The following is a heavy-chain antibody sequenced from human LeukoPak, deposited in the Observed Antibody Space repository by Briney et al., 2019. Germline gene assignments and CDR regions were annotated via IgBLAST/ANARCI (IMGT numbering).Heavy chain of an antibody. CDR2: ISGTSNYI. Sequence: GGSLRLSCTASGFTLSPYTMNWVRQAPGEGLEWVSSISGTSNYIYYADSVKGRFTISRDNAKNTLYLQMNSLRAEDTAVYYCAKDRGSGSPNLHLDYWGQGTLVTVSS. J-gene: IGHJ4*02. CDR1: GFTLSPYT. D-gene: IGHD6-25*01. CDR3: AKDRGSGSPNLHLDY. V-gene: IGHV3-21*01.